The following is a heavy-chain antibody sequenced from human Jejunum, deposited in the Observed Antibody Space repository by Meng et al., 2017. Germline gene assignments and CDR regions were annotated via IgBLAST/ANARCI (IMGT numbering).Heavy chain of an antibody. J-gene: IGHJ4*02. Sequence: QVQLVQSGTEVKKPGASVKVSCKASGYTFTNYYIPWVRQAPGQGLDWMGRISPNSGGTNYAQKFQGRVTMTRDTSISTVYMELSSLRSDDTAVYYCAREIEAAGHAGLDYWGQGTLVTVSS. CDR2: ISPNSGGT. V-gene: IGHV1-2*06. D-gene: IGHD6-13*01. CDR3: AREIEAAGHAGLDY. CDR1: GYTFTNYY.